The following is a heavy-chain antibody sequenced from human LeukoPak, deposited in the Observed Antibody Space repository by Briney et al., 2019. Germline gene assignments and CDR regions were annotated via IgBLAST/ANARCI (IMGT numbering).Heavy chain of an antibody. Sequence: GGSPRLSCAASGFTFSSYAMSWVRQASGKGLEWVSAISGSGGSTYYADSVKGRFTISRDNSKNTLYLQMNSLRAEDTAVYYCAKGYDSSGYPDYWGQGTLVTVSS. CDR1: GFTFSSYA. J-gene: IGHJ4*02. CDR2: ISGSGGST. V-gene: IGHV3-23*01. D-gene: IGHD3-22*01. CDR3: AKGYDSSGYPDY.